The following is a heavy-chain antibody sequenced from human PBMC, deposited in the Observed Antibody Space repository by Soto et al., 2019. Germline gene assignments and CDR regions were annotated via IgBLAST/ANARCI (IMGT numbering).Heavy chain of an antibody. Sequence: GGPVEGSFKASGFTLSRHGGKWGRQAPGQGLEWMGWISAYNGNTNYAQKLQGRVTMTTDTSTSTAYMELRSLRSDDTAVYYCARARYCSGGSCHEQDYWGQGTLVTSPQ. CDR1: GFTLSRHG. J-gene: IGHJ4*02. D-gene: IGHD2-15*01. V-gene: IGHV1-18*01. CDR3: ARARYCSGGSCHEQDY. CDR2: ISAYNGNT.